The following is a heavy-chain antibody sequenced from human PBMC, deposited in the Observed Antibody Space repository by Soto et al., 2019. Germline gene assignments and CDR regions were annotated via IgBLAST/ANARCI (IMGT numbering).Heavy chain of an antibody. CDR1: GFTFSSYW. CDR2: IKQDGSEK. D-gene: IGHD2-15*01. J-gene: IGHJ6*02. V-gene: IGHV3-7*05. CDR3: ARDKVVVAALYYYYGMDV. Sequence: GGSLRLSCAASGFTFSSYWMSWVRQAPGKGLEWVANIKQDGSEKYYVDSVKGRFTISRDNAKNSLYLQMNSLRAEDTAVYYCARDKVVVAALYYYYGMDVWGQGTTVTVSS.